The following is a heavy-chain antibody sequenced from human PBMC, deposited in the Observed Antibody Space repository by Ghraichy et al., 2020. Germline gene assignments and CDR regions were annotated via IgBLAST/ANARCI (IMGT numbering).Heavy chain of an antibody. CDR2: IKQDGSEK. CDR1: GFTFSSYW. J-gene: IGHJ6*02. V-gene: IGHV3-7*01. Sequence: LSLTCAASGFTFSSYWMSWVRQAPGKGLEWVANIKQDGSEKYYVDSVKGRFTISRDNAKNSLYLQMNSLRAEDTAVYYCARDRDTAMVGNYYYYYGMDVWGQGTTVTVSS. D-gene: IGHD5-18*01. CDR3: ARDRDTAMVGNYYYYYGMDV.